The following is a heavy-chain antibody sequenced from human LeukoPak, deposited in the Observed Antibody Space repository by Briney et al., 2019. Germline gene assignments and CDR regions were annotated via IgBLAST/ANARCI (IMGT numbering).Heavy chain of an antibody. Sequence: SETLSLTCTVSGGSISSYYWSWIRQPPGKGLEWIGYIYYSGSTNYNPSLKSRVTISVDTSKNQFSLKLSSVTAADTAVYYCARVPVQRYYYYYMDVWGKGTTVTVSS. V-gene: IGHV4-59*01. CDR2: IYYSGST. D-gene: IGHD1-1*01. CDR3: ARVPVQRYYYYYMDV. J-gene: IGHJ6*03. CDR1: GGSISSYY.